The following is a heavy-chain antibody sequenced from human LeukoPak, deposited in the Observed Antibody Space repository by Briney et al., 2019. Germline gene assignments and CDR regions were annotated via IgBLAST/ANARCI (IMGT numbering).Heavy chain of an antibody. CDR3: ARDRPPRDSGSSLRKEYFDY. CDR1: GYTFTRYG. D-gene: IGHD1-26*01. CDR2: ISAYNGNT. V-gene: IGHV1-18*01. J-gene: IGHJ4*02. Sequence: ASVKVSCKASGYTFTRYGISWVRQAPGQGLEWMGWISAYNGNTNYAQKLQGRVTMTTDTSTSTAYMELRSLRSDDTAVYYCARDRPPRDSGSSLRKEYFDYWGQGTLVTVSS.